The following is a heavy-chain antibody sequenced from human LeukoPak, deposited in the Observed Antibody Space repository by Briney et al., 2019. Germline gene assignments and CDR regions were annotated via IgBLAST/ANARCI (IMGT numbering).Heavy chain of an antibody. Sequence: GGSLRLSCAASGFTFSSYAMSWVRQAPGKGLEWVSAISGSGGSTYYADSGKGRFTISRDNSKNTLYLQMNSLRAEDTAVYHCAKAGRYPYWFDPWGQGTLVTVSS. CDR3: AKAGRYPYWFDP. J-gene: IGHJ5*02. D-gene: IGHD3-9*01. CDR1: GFTFSSYA. V-gene: IGHV3-23*01. CDR2: ISGSGGST.